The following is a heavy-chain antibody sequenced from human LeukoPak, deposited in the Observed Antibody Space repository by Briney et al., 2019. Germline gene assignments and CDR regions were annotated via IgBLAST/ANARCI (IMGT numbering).Heavy chain of an antibody. Sequence: SVKVSCKASGGIFSSYAISWVRQAPGQGLEWMGRITPILGIANYAQKFQGRVTITADKSTSTAYMDLSSLRSEDTAVYYCARDLPPYYFDYWGQGTLVTVSS. V-gene: IGHV1-69*04. J-gene: IGHJ4*02. CDR2: ITPILGIA. CDR3: ARDLPPYYFDY. D-gene: IGHD5/OR15-5a*01. CDR1: GGIFSSYA.